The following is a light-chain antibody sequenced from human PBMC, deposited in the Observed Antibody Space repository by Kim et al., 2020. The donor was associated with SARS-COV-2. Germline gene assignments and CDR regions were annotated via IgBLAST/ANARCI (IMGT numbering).Light chain of an antibody. J-gene: IGLJ1*01. Sequence: SSELTQDPAVSVALGQTVRITCQGDSLRSYYASWYQQKPGQAPVLVIYGKNNRPSGIPDLFSGSSSGNTASLTITGAQAEDEADYYCNSRDSSGNHVFGAGTKVTVL. CDR2: GKN. CDR1: SLRSYY. V-gene: IGLV3-19*01. CDR3: NSRDSSGNHV.